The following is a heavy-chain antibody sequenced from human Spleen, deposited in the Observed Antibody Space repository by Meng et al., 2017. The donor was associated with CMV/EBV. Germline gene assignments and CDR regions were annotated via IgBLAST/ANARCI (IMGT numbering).Heavy chain of an antibody. Sequence: GSLRLSCTVSGYSINSGYYWGWIRQPPGKGLEWIGSIYHSGISSYNPSLKSRVTISVDTSKNQFSLKLTSVTAADTAVYYCARDLAVAGTPGYFDYWGQGTLVTVSS. CDR1: GYSINSGYY. CDR3: ARDLAVAGTPGYFDY. J-gene: IGHJ4*02. D-gene: IGHD6-19*01. V-gene: IGHV4-38-2*02. CDR2: IYHSGIS.